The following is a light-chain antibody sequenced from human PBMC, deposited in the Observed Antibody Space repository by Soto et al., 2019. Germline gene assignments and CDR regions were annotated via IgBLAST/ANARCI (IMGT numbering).Light chain of an antibody. CDR3: QQYDNRPLT. CDR2: DAS. Sequence: DIQMTQSPSSLSASVGDRVTITCQASQDISNYLNWYQQKPGKAPKLLIYDASNLEKGVPSRFSGSGSGTDFTFTISSLQPEDIATYYCQQYDNRPLTLDPGTKVNIK. V-gene: IGKV1-33*01. J-gene: IGKJ3*01. CDR1: QDISNY.